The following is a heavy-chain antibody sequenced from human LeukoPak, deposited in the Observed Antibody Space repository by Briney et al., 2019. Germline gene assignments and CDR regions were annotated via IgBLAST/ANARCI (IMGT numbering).Heavy chain of an antibody. CDR3: ARDFDPEYYFDC. Sequence: GGSLRLSCAASGFTFSTYAMSWVRQAPGKGLDWVSSISSSSYYIYYADSVKGRFTISRDNAKNSLYLQLNSLRAEDTAVYYCARDFDPEYYFDCWGQGTLVTVSS. V-gene: IGHV3-21*01. J-gene: IGHJ4*02. CDR2: ISSSSYYI. CDR1: GFTFSTYA.